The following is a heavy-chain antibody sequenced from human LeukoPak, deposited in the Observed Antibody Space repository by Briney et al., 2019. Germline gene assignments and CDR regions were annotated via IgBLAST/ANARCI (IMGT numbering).Heavy chain of an antibody. J-gene: IGHJ3*02. Sequence: ASVKVSCKASGYTFTSYYMHWVRQAPGQGLEWMGIINPSGGSTSYAQKFQGRVTMTRDMSTSTVYMELSSLRSEDTAVYYCARILDSSGYYRHAFDIWGQGTMVTVSS. D-gene: IGHD3-22*01. CDR1: GYTFTSYY. CDR2: INPSGGST. CDR3: ARILDSSGYYRHAFDI. V-gene: IGHV1-46*01.